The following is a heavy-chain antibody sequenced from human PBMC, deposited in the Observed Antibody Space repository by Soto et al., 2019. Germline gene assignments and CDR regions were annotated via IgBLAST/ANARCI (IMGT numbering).Heavy chain of an antibody. J-gene: IGHJ5*02. D-gene: IGHD6-19*01. Sequence: QLQLQESGPGLVKPSETLSLTCTVSGGSISSSSYYWGWIRQPPGKGLEWIGSIYYSGSTYYNPSLKARVSISGYTSKNQFSLKLSSVTAADTAVYYCARSRAVWFDPWGQGTLVTVSS. CDR1: GGSISSSSYY. CDR2: IYYSGST. V-gene: IGHV4-39*01. CDR3: ARSRAVWFDP.